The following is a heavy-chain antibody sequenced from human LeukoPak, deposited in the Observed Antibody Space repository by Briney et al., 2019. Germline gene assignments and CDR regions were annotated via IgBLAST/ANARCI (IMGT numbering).Heavy chain of an antibody. D-gene: IGHD6-13*01. CDR2: IDWFGGSK. V-gene: IGHV3-20*04. CDR3: ASDPQLVPGTYYYYMDV. J-gene: IGHJ6*03. Sequence: GGSLRLSCAPSGFTFDDYSMSWVRQAPGKGLEWVSGIDWFGGSKGYSDSVKGRFTISRDNARNTLYLQMNSLRPEDSALYFCASDPQLVPGTYYYYMDVWGKGTTVTVSS. CDR1: GFTFDDYS.